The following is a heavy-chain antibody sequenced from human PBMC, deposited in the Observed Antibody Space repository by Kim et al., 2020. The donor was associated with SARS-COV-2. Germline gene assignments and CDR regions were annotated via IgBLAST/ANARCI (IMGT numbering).Heavy chain of an antibody. Sequence: ASVKVSCKASGYTFTGYYMHWVRQAPGQGLEWMGRINPNSGGTTYAQKFQGRVTMTRDTSISTAYMELSRLRSDDTAVYYCARDIPITMVRGDAFDIWGQGTMVTVSS. CDR1: GYTFTGYY. V-gene: IGHV1-2*06. CDR2: INPNSGGT. J-gene: IGHJ3*02. CDR3: ARDIPITMVRGDAFDI. D-gene: IGHD3-10*01.